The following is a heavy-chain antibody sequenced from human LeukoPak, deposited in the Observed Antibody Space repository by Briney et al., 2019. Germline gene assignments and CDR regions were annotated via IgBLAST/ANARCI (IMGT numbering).Heavy chain of an antibody. CDR2: ISAYNGNT. Sequence: GASVKVSCKASGYTFTSYGISWVRQAPGQGLEWMGWISAYNGNTNYAQKLQGRVTMTTDTSTSTAYMELRSLRSDDTAVYYCASGAYYDFWSGYYLAEYFQHWGQGTLVTVSS. J-gene: IGHJ1*01. D-gene: IGHD3-3*01. CDR3: ASGAYYDFWSGYYLAEYFQH. V-gene: IGHV1-18*01. CDR1: GYTFTSYG.